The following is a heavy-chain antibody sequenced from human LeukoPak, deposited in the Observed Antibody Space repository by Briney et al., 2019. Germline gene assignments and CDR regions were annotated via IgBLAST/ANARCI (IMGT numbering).Heavy chain of an antibody. V-gene: IGHV3-21*01. D-gene: IGHD6-19*01. J-gene: IGHJ4*02. CDR2: ISISVGFI. CDR1: GFTFSTYS. CDR3: ARAGGLYSSGWSFDY. Sequence: GGSLRLSCAAYGFTFSTYSMNWVRQAPGKGLEWVSSISISVGFISYADSVKGRFTISRDNAKNSLYLQMNSLRAEDTAVYYCARAGGLYSSGWSFDYWGQGTLVTVSS.